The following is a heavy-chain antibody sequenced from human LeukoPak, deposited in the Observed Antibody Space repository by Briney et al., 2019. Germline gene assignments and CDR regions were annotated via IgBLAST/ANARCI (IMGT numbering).Heavy chain of an antibody. J-gene: IGHJ4*02. CDR1: GFTFSSYG. CDR3: ARVTYYFDSGGAQHMYYFDY. D-gene: IGHD3-22*01. CDR2: ISYDGTYK. Sequence: GGSLRLSCAASGFTFSSYGMHWVRQAPGKGLEGVAVISYDGTYKYYADSVKGRFTISRDNSKNTLYLQMNSLRAEDTAVYYCARVTYYFDSGGAQHMYYFDYWGQGTLVTVSS. V-gene: IGHV3-30*03.